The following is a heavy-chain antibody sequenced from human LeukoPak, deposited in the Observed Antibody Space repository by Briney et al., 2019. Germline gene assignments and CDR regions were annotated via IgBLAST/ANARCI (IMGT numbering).Heavy chain of an antibody. J-gene: IGHJ4*02. Sequence: SETLSLTCAVYGGSFSGYYWSWIRQPPGKGLEWIGEINHSGGTNYNPSLKSRVTISVDTSKNQSSLKLSSVTAADTAVYYCATTLGTMVRGVIKDYWGQGTLVTVSS. CDR1: GGSFSGYY. CDR2: INHSGGT. CDR3: ATTLGTMVRGVIKDY. D-gene: IGHD3-10*01. V-gene: IGHV4-34*01.